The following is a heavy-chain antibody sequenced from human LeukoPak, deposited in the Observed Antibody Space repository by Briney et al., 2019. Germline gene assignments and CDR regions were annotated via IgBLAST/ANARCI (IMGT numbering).Heavy chain of an antibody. V-gene: IGHV4-39*07. D-gene: IGHD3-9*01. Sequence: SETPSLTCTVSGGSISSTTYYWAWIRQPPGKGLEWIGSIYYSGSTYYNPSLKSRVTISVDTSKNQFSLKLSSVTAADTAVYYCARIYDILTGYIDYWGQGTLVTVSS. CDR2: IYYSGST. J-gene: IGHJ4*02. CDR3: ARIYDILTGYIDY. CDR1: GGSISSTTYY.